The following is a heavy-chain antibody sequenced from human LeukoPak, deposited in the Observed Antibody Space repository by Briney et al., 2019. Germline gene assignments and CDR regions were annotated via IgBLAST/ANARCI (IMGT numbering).Heavy chain of an antibody. CDR1: GFTFSSYA. CDR2: ISGSGGST. V-gene: IGHV3-23*01. CDR3: AKIYCSGGSCYAYNAFDI. Sequence: GGSLSLSCAASGFTFSSYAMSWVRQAPGKGLEWVSAISGSGGSTYYADSVKGRFTISRDNSKNTLYLQMNSLRAEDTAVYYCAKIYCSGGSCYAYNAFDIWGQGTMVTVSS. J-gene: IGHJ3*02. D-gene: IGHD2-15*01.